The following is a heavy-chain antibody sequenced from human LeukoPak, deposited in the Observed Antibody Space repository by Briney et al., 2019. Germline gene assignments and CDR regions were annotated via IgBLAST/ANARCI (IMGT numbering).Heavy chain of an antibody. J-gene: IGHJ4*02. CDR3: ARGAYYPDY. Sequence: PSQTLSLTCTVSGGSISSGNYYWSWIRQPAGEGPEWIGRVYISGSTNYNPSLKSRVTISVDTSRNQLSLRLSSVTAADTAVYYCARGAYYPDYWGQGTLVTVSS. V-gene: IGHV4-61*02. CDR1: GGSISSGNYY. D-gene: IGHD3-22*01. CDR2: VYISGST.